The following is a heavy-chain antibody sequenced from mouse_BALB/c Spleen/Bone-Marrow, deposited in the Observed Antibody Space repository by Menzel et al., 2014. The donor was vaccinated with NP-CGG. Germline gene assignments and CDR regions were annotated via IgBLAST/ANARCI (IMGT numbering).Heavy chain of an antibody. J-gene: IGHJ4*01. CDR1: GFTFSSLG. V-gene: IGHV5-17*02. CDR2: ISSGSSTI. D-gene: IGHD2-4*01. Sequence: EVMLVESGGGLVQPGGSRKVSCAASGFTFSSLGMHWVRQAPEKGLEWVAYISSGSSTIYYADTVKGRFTISRDNPKNTLFLQMTSLRSEDTAMYYCARSTMITTGYYYAMDYWGQGTSVTVSS. CDR3: ARSTMITTGYYYAMDY.